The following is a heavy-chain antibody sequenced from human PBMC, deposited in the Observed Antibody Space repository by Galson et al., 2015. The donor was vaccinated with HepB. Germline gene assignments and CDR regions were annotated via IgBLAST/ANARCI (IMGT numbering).Heavy chain of an antibody. V-gene: IGHV3-7*01. CDR2: IKQDGTEK. CDR3: AREIIFYSYAPERD. Sequence: SLRLSCAASGLVFSAYWMTWFRQAPGKGLEWVANIKQDGTEKYYADSVKGRFTISRDNTKSSLYLQMNNLRAEDTAVYYCAREIIFYSYAPERDWGQGTLVTVSS. CDR1: GLVFSAYW. D-gene: IGHD3-10*01. J-gene: IGHJ4*02.